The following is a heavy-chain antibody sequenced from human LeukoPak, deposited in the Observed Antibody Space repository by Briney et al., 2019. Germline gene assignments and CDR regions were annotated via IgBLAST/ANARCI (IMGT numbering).Heavy chain of an antibody. D-gene: IGHD6-13*01. V-gene: IGHV3-23*01. Sequence: GASLRLSCAASGFTFSSYAMSWVRQAPGKGLEWVSAISGSGGSTYYADSVKGRSTISRDNSKSTLYLQMNSLRADDTAGYYCAKELAAAGLFDYWGQGTLVTVSS. J-gene: IGHJ4*02. CDR1: GFTFSSYA. CDR2: ISGSGGST. CDR3: AKELAAAGLFDY.